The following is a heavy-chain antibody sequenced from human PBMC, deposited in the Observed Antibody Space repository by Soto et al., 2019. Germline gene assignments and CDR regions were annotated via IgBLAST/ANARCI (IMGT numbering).Heavy chain of an antibody. CDR2: IYYSGST. CDR1: GGSISSGGYS. Sequence: PSETLSLTCAVSGGSISSGGYSWSWIRQPPGKGLEWIGYIYYSGSTYYNPSFKTRVTISVDTSKNQFSLKLNSVTAADTAVYYFARVGSRNYYDRSGYYYYFDYWGQGTLVTVS. V-gene: IGHV4-31*11. CDR3: ARVGSRNYYDRSGYYYYFDY. D-gene: IGHD3-22*01. J-gene: IGHJ4*02.